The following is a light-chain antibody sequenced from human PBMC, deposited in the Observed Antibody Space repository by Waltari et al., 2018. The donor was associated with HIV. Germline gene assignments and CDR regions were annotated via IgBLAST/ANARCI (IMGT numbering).Light chain of an antibody. J-gene: IGLJ3*02. CDR3: TSFTTTTAWV. Sequence: QSALTQPASVSGSLGQSITFSCTGTSSDIGGYDYVSWYQQHPGEAPKIIIYDVTSRPSGVSDRFPGSVSGDAASLTVSGLQAEDEADYYCTSFTTTTAWVFGGGTKLTVL. V-gene: IGLV2-14*03. CDR2: DVT. CDR1: SSDIGGYDY.